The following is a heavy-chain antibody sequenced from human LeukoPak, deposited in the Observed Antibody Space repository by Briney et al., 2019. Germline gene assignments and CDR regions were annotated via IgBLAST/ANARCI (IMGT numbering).Heavy chain of an antibody. Sequence: PGGSLRLSCAACGFSFSNAWMNWVRQPPGKGLEWVGRILSKTDGGRTDYPAPVKGRFTISRDDPKNMLYLQMNSLQIEATAVYYCADCYGSDSYPPWGQGTLVTVSS. D-gene: IGHD3-10*01. V-gene: IGHV3-15*07. CDR2: ILSKTDGGRT. CDR1: GFSFSNAW. J-gene: IGHJ5*02. CDR3: ADCYGSDSYPP.